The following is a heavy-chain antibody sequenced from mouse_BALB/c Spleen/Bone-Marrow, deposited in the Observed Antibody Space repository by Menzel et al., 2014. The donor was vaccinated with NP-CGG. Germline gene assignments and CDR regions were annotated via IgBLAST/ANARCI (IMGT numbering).Heavy chain of an antibody. J-gene: IGHJ4*01. CDR2: IDTSDSYT. CDR1: GYTFTDYW. Sequence: QVQLQQSGAELVMPGASVKMSCKASGYTFTDYWMHWVKQRPGQGLEWIGAIDTSDSYTSYNQKFKGKATLTVDESSSTAYMQLSSLTSEDSAVYYCAREDYGYGAMDYWGRGTSVTVSS. V-gene: IGHV1-69*01. CDR3: AREDYGYGAMDY. D-gene: IGHD2-2*01.